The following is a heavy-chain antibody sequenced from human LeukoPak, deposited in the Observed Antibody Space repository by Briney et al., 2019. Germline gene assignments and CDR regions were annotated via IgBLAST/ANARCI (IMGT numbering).Heavy chain of an antibody. Sequence: SGTLSLTCAVSGGSGGSISSSNWWNWVRQPPGKGLEWIGEIYHSGSTNYNPSLKSRVTISIDKSKNQFSLKLNSVTAADTAVYYCARAGQGYCSSASCFLSLDYWGQGTLVTVSS. CDR3: ARAGQGYCSSASCFLSLDY. V-gene: IGHV4-4*02. CDR2: IYHSGST. D-gene: IGHD2-2*01. J-gene: IGHJ4*02. CDR1: GGSGGSISSSNW.